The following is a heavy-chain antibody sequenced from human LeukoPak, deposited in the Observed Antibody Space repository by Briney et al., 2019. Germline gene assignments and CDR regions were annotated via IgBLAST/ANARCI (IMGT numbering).Heavy chain of an antibody. Sequence: SQTLSLTCAISGDSVSSTAWNWIRQSPSRGLEWLGRTYYRSKWYSDYAVSVKSRITINPDTSKNQFSLQLNSVTPEDTAVYYCTRDSGNWGAYYYYYGMGVWGQGTTVTVSS. J-gene: IGHJ6*02. CDR3: TRDSGNWGAYYYYYGMGV. CDR1: GDSVSSTA. V-gene: IGHV6-1*01. D-gene: IGHD7-27*01. CDR2: TYYRSKWYS.